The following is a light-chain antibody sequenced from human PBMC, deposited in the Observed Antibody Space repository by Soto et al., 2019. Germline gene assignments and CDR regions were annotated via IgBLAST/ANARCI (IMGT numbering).Light chain of an antibody. CDR2: LVS. Sequence: DIVMTQSALSLPVTPGEPASISCRSSQSLLHINGYNYLDWYLQKPGQSPQLLIYLVSNRASGVPDRFSGSGSGTDFTLKISRVEAEDVGVYYCMQALQSPWTFGQGTKVEIK. CDR1: QSLLHINGYNY. CDR3: MQALQSPWT. J-gene: IGKJ1*01. V-gene: IGKV2-28*01.